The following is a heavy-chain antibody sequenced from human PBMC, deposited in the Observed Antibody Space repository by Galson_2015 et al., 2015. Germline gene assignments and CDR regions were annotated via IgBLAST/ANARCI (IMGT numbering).Heavy chain of an antibody. D-gene: IGHD6-19*01. CDR3: ARDGIAVAGTPKYFDY. CDR2: TYYRSKWYN. CDR1: GDSVSSNSAA. J-gene: IGHJ4*02. Sequence: CAISGDSVSSNSAAWNWIRQSSSRGLEWLGRTYYRSKWYNDCAVSVKSRITINPDTSKNQFSLQLNSVTPEDTAVYYCARDGIAVAGTPKYFDYWGQGTLVTVSS. V-gene: IGHV6-1*01.